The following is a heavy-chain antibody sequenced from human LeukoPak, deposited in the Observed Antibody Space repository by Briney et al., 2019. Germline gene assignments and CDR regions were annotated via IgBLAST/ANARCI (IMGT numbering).Heavy chain of an antibody. Sequence: PEGSLRLSCAASGFTFSSYTMNWVRQAPGKGLEWVSSISSSSSYIYYADSVKGRFTISRDNAKNSLYLQMNSLRAEDTAVYYCARATYSGSYYSAFDIWGQGTMVTVSS. CDR2: ISSSSSYI. CDR3: ARATYSGSYYSAFDI. D-gene: IGHD1-26*01. V-gene: IGHV3-21*01. J-gene: IGHJ3*02. CDR1: GFTFSSYT.